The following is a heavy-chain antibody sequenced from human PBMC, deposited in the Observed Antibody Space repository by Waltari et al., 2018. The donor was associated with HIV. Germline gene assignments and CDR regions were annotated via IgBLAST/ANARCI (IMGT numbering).Heavy chain of an antibody. CDR1: GFTVSSNY. J-gene: IGHJ6*02. V-gene: IGHV3-53*01. CDR3: ARDRYRTSIEDYYGMDV. Sequence: EVQLVESGGGLIQPGGSLRLSCAASGFTVSSNYMSWVRQAPGKGLEWVSVIYSGGSTYYADSVKGRFTISRDNSKNTLYLQMNSLIAEDTAVYYCARDRYRTSIEDYYGMDVWGQGTTVTVSS. CDR2: IYSGGST. D-gene: IGHD2-2*02.